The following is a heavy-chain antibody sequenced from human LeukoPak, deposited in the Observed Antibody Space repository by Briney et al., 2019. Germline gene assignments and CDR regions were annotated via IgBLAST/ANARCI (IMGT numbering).Heavy chain of an antibody. CDR2: ISAGGTR. CDR1: GFSFSSYA. Sequence: PGGSLRLSCAASGFSFSSYAMTWVRQAPGQGLEWVSGISAGGTRYDADSVRGRFTISRDSSKNTLYLQMNSLRAEDTALYYCAKRSDYGGNGNYFDYWGQGIPVTVSS. D-gene: IGHD4-23*01. CDR3: AKRSDYGGNGNYFDY. J-gene: IGHJ4*02. V-gene: IGHV3-23*01.